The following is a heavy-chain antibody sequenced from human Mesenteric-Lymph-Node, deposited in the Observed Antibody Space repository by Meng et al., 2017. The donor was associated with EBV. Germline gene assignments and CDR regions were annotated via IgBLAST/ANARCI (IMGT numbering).Heavy chain of an antibody. CDR1: WFSLTTSGVG. Sequence: QISFEGSVPPPVKPTQTLTLAFTFSWFSLTTSGVGVAWIRQPPGKALEWLAVIYWDGDKRYSPSLDSRLTITKDTSRNQVVFGMTNMDPVDTATYYCVHITSYSLIPYWGQGTLVTVSS. CDR3: VHITSYSLIPY. D-gene: IGHD2-21*01. J-gene: IGHJ4*02. CDR2: IYWDGDK. V-gene: IGHV2-5*02.